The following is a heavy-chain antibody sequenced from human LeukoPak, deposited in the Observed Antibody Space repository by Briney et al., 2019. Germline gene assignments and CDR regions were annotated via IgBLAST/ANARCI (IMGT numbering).Heavy chain of an antibody. Sequence: PSETLSLACSVSGAFSSCYYWSWFRQPLGKGLEWLGSIFYSGHSNYNASLTSRISMSVDTSKAQFSLELTSVTAADTALYYCARIDPLRFFDQWGPGTLVTVSS. CDR2: IFYSGHS. CDR1: GAFSSCYY. V-gene: IGHV4-59*12. CDR3: ARIDPLRFFDQ. J-gene: IGHJ4*02.